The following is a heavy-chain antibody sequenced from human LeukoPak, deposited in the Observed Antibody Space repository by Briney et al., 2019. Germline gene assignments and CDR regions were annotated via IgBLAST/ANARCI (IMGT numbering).Heavy chain of an antibody. V-gene: IGHV1-2*02. Sequence: ASVKVSCKASGYTFTGYYMHWVRQAPGQGLEWMGWINPNSGGTNYAQKFQGRVTMTRDTSISTAYMELSRLRSDDTAVYYCAGPYSGGWYEAFDIWGQGTMVTVSS. CDR3: AGPYSGGWYEAFDI. J-gene: IGHJ3*02. CDR2: INPNSGGT. D-gene: IGHD6-19*01. CDR1: GYTFTGYY.